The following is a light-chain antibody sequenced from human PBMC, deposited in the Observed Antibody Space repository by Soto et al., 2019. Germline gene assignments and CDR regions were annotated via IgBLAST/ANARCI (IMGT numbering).Light chain of an antibody. J-gene: IGLJ1*01. CDR2: DVS. CDR1: SSDIGRYNY. Sequence: QSALTQPASGSGSPGQSITISCTGTSSDIGRYNYVSWYQQHPGKAPKLMIYDVSNRPSGVSNRFSGSKSGSTASLAISGLQAEDETDYYCCSYTSSNTRVFGTGTKLTLL. V-gene: IGLV2-14*03. CDR3: CSYTSSNTRV.